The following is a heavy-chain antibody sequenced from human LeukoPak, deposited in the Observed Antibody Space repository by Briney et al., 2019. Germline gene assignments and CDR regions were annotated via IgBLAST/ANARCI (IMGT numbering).Heavy chain of an antibody. D-gene: IGHD3-3*01. J-gene: IGHJ3*02. CDR3: AREAPENYDFWSGPDAFDI. CDR1: GGSISSYY. V-gene: IGHV4-4*07. Sequence: SETLSLTCTVSGGSISSYYWSWIRQPAGKGLEWIGRIYTSGSTNYNPSLKSRVTISVDTSKNQFSLKLSSVTAADTAVYYCAREAPENYDFWSGPDAFDIWGQGTMVTVSS. CDR2: IYTSGST.